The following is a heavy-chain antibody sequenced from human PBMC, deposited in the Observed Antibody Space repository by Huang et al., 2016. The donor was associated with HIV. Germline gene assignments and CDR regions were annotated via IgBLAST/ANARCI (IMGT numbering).Heavy chain of an antibody. CDR2: VSYTASNK. CDR3: ARGRDGRSGFYFGDFDY. D-gene: IGHD3-22*01. Sequence: HWLRQAPGKGLEWVTLVSYTASNKYYADSVKGRFSISRDNSKNTMYLHMNSLRPEDMAVYYCARGRDGRSGFYFGDFDYWGQGTLVTVSS. J-gene: IGHJ4*02. V-gene: IGHV3-30-3*01.